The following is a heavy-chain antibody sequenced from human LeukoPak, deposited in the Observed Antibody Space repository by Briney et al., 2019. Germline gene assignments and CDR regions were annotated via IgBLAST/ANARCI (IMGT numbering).Heavy chain of an antibody. Sequence: ASVKVYCKASGYTFTGYYIHWVRQAPGQGLEWMGRINPNSGDANYAQNFQGRVTMTRDTSISTAYMELIGLRSDDTAVYSCARGYCSSSATCYPAGWFDPWGQGTLVTVSS. CDR1: GYTFTGYY. D-gene: IGHD2-15*01. J-gene: IGHJ5*02. V-gene: IGHV1-2*02. CDR3: ARGYCSSSATCYPAGWFDP. CDR2: INPNSGDA.